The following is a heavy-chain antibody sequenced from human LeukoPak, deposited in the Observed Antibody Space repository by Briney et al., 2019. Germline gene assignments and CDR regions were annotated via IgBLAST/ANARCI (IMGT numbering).Heavy chain of an antibody. CDR2: IKQDRSEK. J-gene: IGHJ4*02. CDR1: GFTFTNYW. D-gene: IGHD3-3*01. Sequence: GGSLRLSCAASGFTFTNYWMSWVRQAPGKGLELVANIKQDRSEKYYVDSVKGRFTISRDNAKNSLYLQVNSLRAEDTAVYYCARLREIPVFGVVTKSTSYFDYWGQETLVTVSS. CDR3: ARLREIPVFGVVTKSTSYFDY. V-gene: IGHV3-7*01.